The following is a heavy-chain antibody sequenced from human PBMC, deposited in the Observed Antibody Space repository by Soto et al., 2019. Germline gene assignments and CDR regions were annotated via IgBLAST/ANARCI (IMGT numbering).Heavy chain of an antibody. CDR3: ARGKERYDILTGYYSPPGY. CDR2: INHSGST. D-gene: IGHD3-9*01. Sequence: SETLSLTCAVYGGSFSGYYWSWIRQPPGKGLEWIGEINHSGSTNYNPSLKSRVTISVDTSKIQFSLKLSSVTAADTAVYYCARGKERYDILTGYYSPPGYWGQGTLVTVS. V-gene: IGHV4-34*01. J-gene: IGHJ4*02. CDR1: GGSFSGYY.